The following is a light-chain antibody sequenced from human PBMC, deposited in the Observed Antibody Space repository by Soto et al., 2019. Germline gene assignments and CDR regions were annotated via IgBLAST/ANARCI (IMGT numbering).Light chain of an antibody. CDR2: DVS. V-gene: IGLV2-14*01. CDR3: SSCRSSSTVYV. CDR1: SSDVGGYNY. J-gene: IGLJ1*01. Sequence: QSALTQPASVSGPPGQSITISCTGTSSDVGGYNYVSWYQQHPGEAPKLLIYDVSNRPSGVSNRFSGSKSGNTASLTISGLQAEDEADYYCSSCRSSSTVYVFGTGTKVTVL.